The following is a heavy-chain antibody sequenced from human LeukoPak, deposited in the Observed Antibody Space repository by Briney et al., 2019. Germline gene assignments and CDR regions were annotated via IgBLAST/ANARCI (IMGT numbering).Heavy chain of an antibody. CDR3: ARGVAGYGPYDY. CDR1: GGSISSSSNY. D-gene: IGHD5-12*01. CDR2: IYYSGTT. V-gene: IGHV4-39*07. J-gene: IGHJ4*02. Sequence: SETLSLTCTVSGGSISSSSNYWGWIRQPPGKGLEWIGSIYYSGTTNYNPSLKSRVTISLDTPKNQFSLRLNSVTAADTAVYYCARGVAGYGPYDYWGQGTLVTVSS.